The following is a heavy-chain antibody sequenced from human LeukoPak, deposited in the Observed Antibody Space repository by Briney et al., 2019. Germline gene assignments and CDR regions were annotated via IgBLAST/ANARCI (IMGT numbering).Heavy chain of an antibody. CDR2: IYYSGST. CDR3: ASLPGPLDYGGYYLGSDEDYYYMDV. V-gene: IGHV4-61*08. CDR1: GGSISSGGYY. J-gene: IGHJ6*03. Sequence: WETLSLTCTVSGGSISSGGYYWSWIRPRPGKGLESIGYIYYSGSTYYNRSLKSRATISVDTSKNQFSLKLRSVTAADTAVYYCASLPGPLDYGGYYLGSDEDYYYMDVWGKGTAHSVSS. D-gene: IGHD4-17*01.